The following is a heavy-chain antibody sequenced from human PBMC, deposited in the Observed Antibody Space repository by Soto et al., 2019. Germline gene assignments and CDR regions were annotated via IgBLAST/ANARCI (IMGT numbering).Heavy chain of an antibody. J-gene: IGHJ4*02. CDR1: GASFSPYY. CDR3: ARSPTFYNYVWGNSTY. Sequence: QVQPQQWGTGLLKPSETLSLTCAIYGASFSPYYWSWIRQPPGKGLEWIGEVNLSGATNYNPSLKSRVTISVDASKNQFSLKLRSLTAADTAIYYCARSPTFYNYVWGNSTYWAQGTLVTVSS. V-gene: IGHV4-34*01. CDR2: VNLSGAT. D-gene: IGHD3-16*01.